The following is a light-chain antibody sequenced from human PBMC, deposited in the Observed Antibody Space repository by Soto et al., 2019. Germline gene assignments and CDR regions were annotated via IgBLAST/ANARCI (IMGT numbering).Light chain of an antibody. J-gene: IGKJ2*01. CDR2: DIS. CDR1: QSVTNSF. Sequence: ENVLTQSPGTLSLSPGQRATLSCRASQSVTNSFFAWYQQKPGQSPRLLIYDISSRAAGIPDRFSGSGSGTDFTLTISRLEPEDFVVYYCQQYSSLPHTFGQGTKLEVK. CDR3: QQYSSLPHT. V-gene: IGKV3-20*01.